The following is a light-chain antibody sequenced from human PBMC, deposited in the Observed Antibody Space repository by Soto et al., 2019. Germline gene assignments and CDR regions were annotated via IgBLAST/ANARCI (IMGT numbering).Light chain of an antibody. J-gene: IGKJ1*01. CDR3: QQYGSSPPT. CDR1: QSVSRNY. V-gene: IGKV3-20*01. CDR2: GAS. Sequence: EIVLTQSPGTLSLSPGERATLSCRASQSVSRNYLAWYRRKPGQAPRLLIYGASNRATDIPGRFSGSGSGTDFTLTITRLEPEDFAVYYCQQYGSSPPTFGPGTRVEIK.